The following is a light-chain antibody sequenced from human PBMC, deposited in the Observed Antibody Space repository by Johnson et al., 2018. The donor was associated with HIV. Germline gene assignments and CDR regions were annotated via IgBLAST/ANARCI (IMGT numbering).Light chain of an antibody. Sequence: QSVLTQPPSVSAAPGQKVTISCSGSSSNIGNNYVSWYQQLPGTAPKLLIYDNNKRPSGIPDRFSGSKSGTSATLGITGLQTGDEADHYCGTWDSSLSVYVVGTGTKVTVL. V-gene: IGLV1-51*01. J-gene: IGLJ1*01. CDR3: GTWDSSLSVYV. CDR1: SSNIGNNY. CDR2: DNN.